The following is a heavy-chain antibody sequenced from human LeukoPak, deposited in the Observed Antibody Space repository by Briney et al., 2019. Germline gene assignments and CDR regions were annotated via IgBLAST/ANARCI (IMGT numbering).Heavy chain of an antibody. J-gene: IGHJ3*02. CDR3: ARQQLVYAFDI. CDR1: GRSISSGGYY. Sequence: SQTLSLTCTVSGRSISSGGYYGSWVPQHPAESLEGIGYMYSSVTTYCNPSNKSRVTISVDTSKNQFSLKLSSVTAADTAVYYCARQQLVYAFDIWGQGTMVTVSS. D-gene: IGHD6-13*01. CDR2: MYSSVTT. V-gene: IGHV4-31*03.